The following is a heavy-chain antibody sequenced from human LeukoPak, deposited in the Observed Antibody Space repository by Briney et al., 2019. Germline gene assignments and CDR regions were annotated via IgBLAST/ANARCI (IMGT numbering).Heavy chain of an antibody. J-gene: IGHJ6*02. CDR1: GDSVSSNSAA. D-gene: IGHD5-12*01. Sequence: SQTLSLTCSISGDSVSSNSAAWNWIRQSPSRGLEWLGRTRYRSNLYHDYATSVISRITINPDMSKNQFSLQLNSVTPEDTAVYYWARDHRRYGGYALSYYYVMDVWGQGTTVTVSS. V-gene: IGHV6-1*01. CDR3: ARDHRRYGGYALSYYYVMDV. CDR2: TRYRSNLYH.